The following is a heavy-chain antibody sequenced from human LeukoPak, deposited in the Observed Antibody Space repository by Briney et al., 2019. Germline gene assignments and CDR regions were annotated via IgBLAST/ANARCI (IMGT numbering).Heavy chain of an antibody. V-gene: IGHV1-18*01. Sequence: ASVNVSRKASGYTFTSYGISWVRQAPGQGREWMGWISAYNGNTNYAQKLQGRVTKTTDTSTSTDYMELRSLRSDDAAVYYCARDHHSSGWLNRKAPFDYWGQGTLVTVSS. CDR3: ARDHHSSGWLNRKAPFDY. D-gene: IGHD6-19*01. J-gene: IGHJ4*02. CDR1: GYTFTSYG. CDR2: ISAYNGNT.